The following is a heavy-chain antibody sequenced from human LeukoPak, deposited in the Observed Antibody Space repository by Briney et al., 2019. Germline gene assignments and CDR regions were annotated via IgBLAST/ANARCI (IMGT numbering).Heavy chain of an antibody. CDR2: MNPNSGNT. CDR3: ATRHCSGGSCYLSAFDI. CDR1: GYTFTSYD. D-gene: IGHD2-15*01. V-gene: IGHV1-8*01. Sequence: GASVKVSCKASGYTFTSYDINWVRQATGQGLEWMGWMNPNSGNTGYAQKFQGRVTMTRNTSISTAYMELSSLRSEDTAVYYCATRHCSGGSCYLSAFDIWGQGTMVTVSS. J-gene: IGHJ3*02.